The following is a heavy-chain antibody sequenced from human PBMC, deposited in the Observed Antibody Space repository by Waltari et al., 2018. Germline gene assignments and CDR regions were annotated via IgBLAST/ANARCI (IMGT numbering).Heavy chain of an antibody. CDR3: AKVPGTSQLYYLDN. CDR1: GFTFSSYA. V-gene: IGHV3-30*18. Sequence: VQLVESGGGLVQPGRSLRLSCAATGFTFSSYAMHWVRQAPGKGLEWVAVISYNGNDKYYTDSVKGRFTISRDHSKNTLYLQMNSLRPEDTAVYYCAKVPGTSQLYYLDNWGQGTLVTVSS. J-gene: IGHJ4*02. CDR2: ISYNGNDK. D-gene: IGHD1-1*01.